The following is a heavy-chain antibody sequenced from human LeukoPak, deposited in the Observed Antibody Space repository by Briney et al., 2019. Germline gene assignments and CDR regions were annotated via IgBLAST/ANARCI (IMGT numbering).Heavy chain of an antibody. D-gene: IGHD5-12*01. J-gene: IGHJ3*02. CDR1: GYTFNTYG. V-gene: IGHV1-8*02. CDR2: ISPYNGNT. Sequence: ASVKVSCKPYGYTFNTYGITWVRQAPGQGLEWMGWISPYNGNTNYAQKFQGRVTMTRNTSISTAYMELSSLRSEDTAVYYRARGGYSGYDLKDAFDIWGQGTMVTVSS. CDR3: ARGGYSGYDLKDAFDI.